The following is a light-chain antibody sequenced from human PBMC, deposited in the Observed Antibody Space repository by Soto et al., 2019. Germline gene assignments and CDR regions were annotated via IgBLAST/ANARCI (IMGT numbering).Light chain of an antibody. CDR2: AVT. J-gene: IGLJ3*02. CDR1: SSDFGDYNY. V-gene: IGLV2-14*01. Sequence: QSVLTQPASISGSPGQSITISCIVTSSDFGDYNYVSWYQQHPDKAPKLMIYAVTHRPSGVSNRFSGSKSGNTASLTISGLQAEDEADYYCSSYSSTITVFGGGTKLPVL. CDR3: SSYSSTITV.